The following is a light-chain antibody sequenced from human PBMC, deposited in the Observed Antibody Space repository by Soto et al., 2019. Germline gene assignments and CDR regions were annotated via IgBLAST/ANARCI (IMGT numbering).Light chain of an antibody. V-gene: IGKV3-15*01. CDR3: QQYNNWHPIT. CDR2: GAS. J-gene: IGKJ5*01. CDR1: QSVRST. Sequence: EVVMTQSPATLSVSPGERVTLSCRASQSVRSTLAWYQQKPGQSPRLLIYGASTRATGIPARFSGSGSGTEFTLTISSLQSEDVAVYYCQQYNNWHPITFGQGTRLEI.